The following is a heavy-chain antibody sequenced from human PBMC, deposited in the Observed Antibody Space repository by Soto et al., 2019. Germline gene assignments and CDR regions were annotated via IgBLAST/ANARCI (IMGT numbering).Heavy chain of an antibody. CDR3: ARGGFLLGYSRSWPDY. CDR2: ISYDGSNK. Sequence: GGSLRLSCAASGFTFSSYAMHWVRQAPGKGLEWVAVISYDGSNKYYADSVKGRFTISRDNSKNTLYLQMNSLRAEDTAVYYCARGGFLLGYSRSWPDYWGQGTLVTVS. CDR1: GFTFSSYA. D-gene: IGHD6-13*01. J-gene: IGHJ4*02. V-gene: IGHV3-30-3*01.